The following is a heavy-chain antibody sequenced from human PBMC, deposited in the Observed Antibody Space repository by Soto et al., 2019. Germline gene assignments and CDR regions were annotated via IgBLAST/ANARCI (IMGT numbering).Heavy chain of an antibody. V-gene: IGHV5-51*01. CDR2: IYPGDSDT. CDR1: GYSFTSYW. J-gene: IGHJ6*02. D-gene: IGHD5-12*01. Sequence: PGESLKISCKGSGYSFTSYWIGWVRQMPGKGLEWMGIIYPGDSDTRYSPSFQGQVTISADKSISTAYLQWSSLKASDTAMYYCARHSSTYVEMATIPEDYYYGMDVWGQGTTVTVSS. CDR3: ARHSSTYVEMATIPEDYYYGMDV.